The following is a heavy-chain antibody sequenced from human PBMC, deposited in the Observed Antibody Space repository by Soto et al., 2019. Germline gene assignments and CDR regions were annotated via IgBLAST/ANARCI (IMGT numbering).Heavy chain of an antibody. CDR1: GDSVSGSSAG. CDR3: ARGEQYSGRIFDY. Sequence: PSQTLSLTCAITGDSVSGSSAGWSVVRQSPSRGLEWLGRTYYRSKWYYEYAVSVRGRITINPDTSKNQYSLQLNSVTPEDTAVYFCARGEQYSGRIFDYWGQGTLVTVSS. V-gene: IGHV6-1*01. D-gene: IGHD1-26*01. J-gene: IGHJ4*01. CDR2: TYYRSKWYY.